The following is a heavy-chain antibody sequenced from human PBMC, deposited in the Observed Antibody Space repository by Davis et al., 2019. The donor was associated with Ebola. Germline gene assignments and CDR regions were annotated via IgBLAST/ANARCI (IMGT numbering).Heavy chain of an antibody. CDR3: AKEEANCGGDCYGYFDS. V-gene: IGHV3-23*01. D-gene: IGHD2-21*02. Sequence: GESLKISCAASGSTFSSYAMSWVRQAPGKGLEWVSAISGSGGSTYYADSVKGRFTISRDNSKNTLYLQMNSLRAEDTALYYCAKEEANCGGDCYGYFDSWGQGTLVTVSS. J-gene: IGHJ4*02. CDR1: GSTFSSYA. CDR2: ISGSGGST.